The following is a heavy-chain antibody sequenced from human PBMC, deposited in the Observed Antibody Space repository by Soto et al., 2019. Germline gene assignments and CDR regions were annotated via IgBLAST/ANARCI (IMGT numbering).Heavy chain of an antibody. D-gene: IGHD6-6*01. CDR2: ISSSGSTI. Sequence: PGGSLRLSCAASGFTFSDYHMSWIRQAPGKGLEWVSYISSSGSTIYYADSVKGRFTISRDNAKNSLYLQMNSLRAEDTAVYYCAREYSSSSFFDYWGQGTLVTVSS. CDR3: AREYSSSSFFDY. V-gene: IGHV3-11*01. J-gene: IGHJ4*02. CDR1: GFTFSDYH.